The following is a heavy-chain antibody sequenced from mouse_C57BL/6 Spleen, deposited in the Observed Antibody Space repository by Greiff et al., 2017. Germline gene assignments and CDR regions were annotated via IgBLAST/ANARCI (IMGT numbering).Heavy chain of an antibody. CDR3: TSEDYYDAMDY. D-gene: IGHD2-4*01. Sequence: EVKVIESGGGLVQPGGSMKLSCVASGFTFSNYWMNWVRQSPEKGLEWVAQIRLKSDNYATHYAESVKGRFTISRDDSKSSVYLQMNNLRAEDTGIYYCTSEDYYDAMDYWGQGTSVTVSS. CDR2: IRLKSDNYAT. J-gene: IGHJ4*01. CDR1: GFTFSNYW. V-gene: IGHV6-3*01.